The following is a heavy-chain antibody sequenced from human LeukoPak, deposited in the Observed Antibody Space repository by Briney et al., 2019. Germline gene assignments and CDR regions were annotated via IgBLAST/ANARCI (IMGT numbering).Heavy chain of an antibody. CDR3: AKADIYYYYMDV. V-gene: IGHV1-8*01. J-gene: IGHJ6*03. D-gene: IGHD3-9*01. CDR2: MNPNSGNT. Sequence: ASVKVSCKASGYTFTSYDINWVRQATGQGLEWMGWMNPNSGNTGYAQKFQGRVTMTRNTSISTAYMELSSLRSEDTALYYCAKADIYYYYMDVWGKGTTVTVSS. CDR1: GYTFTSYD.